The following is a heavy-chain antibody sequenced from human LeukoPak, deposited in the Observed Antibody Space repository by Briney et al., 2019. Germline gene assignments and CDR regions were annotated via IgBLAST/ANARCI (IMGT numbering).Heavy chain of an antibody. J-gene: IGHJ3*02. CDR1: GGTFSSCA. CDR3: ARSGAKYYYGSGSYYCI. CDR2: IIPIFGTA. D-gene: IGHD3-10*01. Sequence: SSVKVSCKXSGGTFSSCAISWVRQAPGQGLEWMGRIIPIFGTANYAQKFQGRVTITTDESTSTAYMELSSLRSEDTAVYYCARSGAKYYYGSGSYYCIWGQGTMVTVSS. V-gene: IGHV1-69*05.